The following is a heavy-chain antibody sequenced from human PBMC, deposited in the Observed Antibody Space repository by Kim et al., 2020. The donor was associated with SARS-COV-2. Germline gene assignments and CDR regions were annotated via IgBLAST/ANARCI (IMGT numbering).Heavy chain of an antibody. CDR2: FDPEDGET. D-gene: IGHD6-13*01. Sequence: ASVKVSCKVSGYTLTELSMHWVRQAPGKGLEWMGGFDPEDGETIYAQKFQGRVTMTEDTSTDTAYMELSSLRSEDTAVYYCATDLTQQPGYYYYGMDVWGQGTTVTVSS. V-gene: IGHV1-24*01. J-gene: IGHJ6*02. CDR1: GYTLTELS. CDR3: ATDLTQQPGYYYYGMDV.